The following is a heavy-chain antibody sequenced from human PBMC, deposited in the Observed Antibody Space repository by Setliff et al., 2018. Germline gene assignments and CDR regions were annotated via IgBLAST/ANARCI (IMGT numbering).Heavy chain of an antibody. CDR2: INPNSAGT. D-gene: IGHD3-22*01. CDR3: ALYDYYYDADGPRNWSDP. V-gene: IGHV1-2*04. J-gene: IGHJ5*02. Sequence: ASVKVSCKASGYTFTDYYMHWVRQAPGQGLEWMGWINPNSAGTNYAQKFRGWVTMTRDTSITTAYMELSRLRSDDTALYYCALYDYYYDADGPRNWSDPWGQGTLVTVSS. CDR1: GYTFTDYY.